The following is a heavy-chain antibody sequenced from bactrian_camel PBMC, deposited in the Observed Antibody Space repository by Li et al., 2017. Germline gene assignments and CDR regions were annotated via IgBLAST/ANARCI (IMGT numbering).Heavy chain of an antibody. CDR3: AEKYPSWSDDYNY. Sequence: VQLVESGGGSVQAGGSLSLSCAASGFTISNYAMGWFRQAPGKEREAVAAVEGNGSTTYVADSVKGRFAISKDNAKNTLYLQMNSLKPEDTAMYYCAEKYPSWSDDYNYWGQGTQVTVS. J-gene: IGHJ4*01. CDR2: VEGNGSTT. CDR1: GFTISNYA. V-gene: IGHV3S59*01. D-gene: IGHD2*01.